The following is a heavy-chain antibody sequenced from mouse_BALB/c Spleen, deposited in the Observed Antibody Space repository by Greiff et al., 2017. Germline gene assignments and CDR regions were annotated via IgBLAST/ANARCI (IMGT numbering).Heavy chain of an antibody. D-gene: IGHD2-1*01. J-gene: IGHJ2*01. Sequence: VQLQQSGPELVKPGASVKISCKASGYSFTGYYMHWVKHSPENSLEWIGEINPSTGGTSYNQKFKGKATLTVDKSSSTAYMQLKSLTSEESAVYYCTRLGGNFYYFDYWGQGTTLTVSS. CDR1: GYSFTGYY. V-gene: IGHV1-42*01. CDR3: TRLGGNFYYFDY. CDR2: INPSTGGT.